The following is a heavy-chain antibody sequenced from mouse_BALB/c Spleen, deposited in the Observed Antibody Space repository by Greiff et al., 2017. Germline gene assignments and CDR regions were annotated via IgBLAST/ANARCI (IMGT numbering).Heavy chain of an antibody. J-gene: IGHJ1*01. CDR2: INPYNDGT. CDR1: GYTFTSYV. Sequence: VQLQQSGPELVKPGASAKMSCKASGYTFTSYVMHWVKQKPGQGLEWIGYINPYNDGTKYNEKFKGKATLTSDKSSSTAYMELSSLTSEDSAVYYCARRITTGPYWYFDVWGAGTTVTVSS. V-gene: IGHV1-14*01. D-gene: IGHD1-1*01. CDR3: ARRITTGPYWYFDV.